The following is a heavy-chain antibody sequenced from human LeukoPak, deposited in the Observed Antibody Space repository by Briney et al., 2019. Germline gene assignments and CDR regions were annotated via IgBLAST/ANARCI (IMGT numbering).Heavy chain of an antibody. CDR1: GFTFSTFW. V-gene: IGHV3-7*01. D-gene: IGHD3-16*02. J-gene: IGHJ4*02. CDR2: IKQDGSEK. Sequence: PGGSLRVSCRASGFTFSTFWMNWVRQAPGKGLEWVANIKQDGSEKSYVDSVKGRFTISRDNAKNSLYLQMNSLRAEDTAVYYCVRSLSMAYWGQGTLVTVSS. CDR3: VRSLSMAY.